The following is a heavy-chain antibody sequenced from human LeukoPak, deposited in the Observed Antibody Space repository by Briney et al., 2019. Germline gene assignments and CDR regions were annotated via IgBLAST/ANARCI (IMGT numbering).Heavy chain of an antibody. D-gene: IGHD1-14*01. CDR1: GFTFSDYA. Sequence: GGSLRLSCAASGFTFSDYAMHWVRQAPGKGLEWVAFISYDETNKYYADSVRVRFTISRDNSKNTLYLQMNSLRAEDTAVYYCARKTGNYFDYWGQGTLVTVSS. CDR3: ARKTGNYFDY. V-gene: IGHV3-30-3*01. J-gene: IGHJ4*02. CDR2: ISYDETNK.